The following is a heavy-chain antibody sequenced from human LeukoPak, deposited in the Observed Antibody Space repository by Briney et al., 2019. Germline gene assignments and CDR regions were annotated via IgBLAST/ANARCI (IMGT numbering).Heavy chain of an antibody. V-gene: IGHV3-30*04. Sequence: PGGSLRLSCAASGFTFSSYAMHWVRQAPGKGLEWVAVISYDGSNKYYADSVKGRFTISRDNSKNTLYLQMNSLRAEDTAVYYCARGVVGAPEPYFDYWGQGTLVTVSS. CDR1: GFTFSSYA. CDR3: ARGVVGAPEPYFDY. D-gene: IGHD1-26*01. J-gene: IGHJ4*02. CDR2: ISYDGSNK.